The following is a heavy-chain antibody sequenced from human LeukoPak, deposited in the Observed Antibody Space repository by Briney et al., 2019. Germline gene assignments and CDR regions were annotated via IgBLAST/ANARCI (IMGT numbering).Heavy chain of an antibody. CDR1: GGSISSYY. CDR2: INHSGST. J-gene: IGHJ4*02. Sequence: SETLSLTCTVSGGSISSYYWSWIRQPPGKGLEWIGEINHSGSTNYNPSLKSRVTISVDTSKNQFSLKLSSVTAADTAVYYCARDQFLFIRWGQGTLVTVSS. CDR3: ARDQFLFIR. V-gene: IGHV4-34*01. D-gene: IGHD2-21*01.